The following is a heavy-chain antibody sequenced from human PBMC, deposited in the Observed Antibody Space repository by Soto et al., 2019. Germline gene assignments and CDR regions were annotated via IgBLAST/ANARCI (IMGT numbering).Heavy chain of an antibody. J-gene: IGHJ4*02. Sequence: QVQLVQSGAEVKKPGASVMVSCKASGYSFTTYFVHWVRQAPGQGLEWLGRIHPSGGITIYAQQFQGRVTVTRDTSTTTVYMELNSLTSEDRAVYYCARDGNRHDFDFWGQGTLVTVSS. CDR3: ARDGNRHDFDF. D-gene: IGHD2-15*01. CDR2: IHPSGGIT. V-gene: IGHV1-46*01. CDR1: GYSFTTYF.